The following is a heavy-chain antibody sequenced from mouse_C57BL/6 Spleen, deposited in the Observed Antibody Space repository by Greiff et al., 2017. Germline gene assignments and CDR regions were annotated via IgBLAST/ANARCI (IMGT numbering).Heavy chain of an antibody. CDR1: YFAFMASA. J-gene: IGHJ4*01. CDR3: ARSGDGYDYAMDY. V-gene: IGHV1-49*01. D-gene: IGHD2-2*01. Sequence: LKESGAELVRPGSSVKLSCKDSYFAFMASAMHWVKQRPGHGLEWIGSFTMYSDATEYSENFKGKATLTANTSSSTAYMELSSLTSEDSAVYYCARSGDGYDYAMDYWGQGTSVTVSS. CDR2: FTMYSDAT.